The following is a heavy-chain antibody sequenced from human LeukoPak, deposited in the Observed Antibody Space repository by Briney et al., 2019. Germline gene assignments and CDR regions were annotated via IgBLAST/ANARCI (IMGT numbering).Heavy chain of an antibody. V-gene: IGHV4-39*07. Sequence: KPSETLSLTCTVSGGSISSSSYYWGWIRQPPGKGLEWIGSIYYSGSTYYNPSLKSRVTISVDTSKNQFSLKLSSVTAADTAVYYCARDSEVIRGWASYWYFDLWGRGTLVTVSS. CDR2: IYYSGST. CDR1: GGSISSSSYY. D-gene: IGHD2-21*01. CDR3: ARDSEVIRGWASYWYFDL. J-gene: IGHJ2*01.